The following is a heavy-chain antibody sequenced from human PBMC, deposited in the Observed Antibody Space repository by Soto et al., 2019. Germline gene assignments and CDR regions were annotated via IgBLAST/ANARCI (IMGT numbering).Heavy chain of an antibody. CDR1: GYTFTSYG. V-gene: IGHV1-18*01. Sequence: QVQLVQSGAEVKKPGASLMVSCKASGYTFTSYGITWVRQAPGQGLEWMGWISTYKGYTDYAQKLQGRVTMTRDTSTSTAYMELRSLRTDDTAVYYCVSGSDFDYWGQGTLVTVSS. J-gene: IGHJ4*02. CDR2: ISTYKGYT. CDR3: VSGSDFDY.